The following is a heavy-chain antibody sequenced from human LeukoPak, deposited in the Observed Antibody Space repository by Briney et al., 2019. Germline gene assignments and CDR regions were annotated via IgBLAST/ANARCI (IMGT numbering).Heavy chain of an antibody. CDR3: VKGFGTSLTRGSRLLDS. CDR2: NAGCGRST. V-gene: IGHV3-23*01. CDR1: GFTFSSHA. J-gene: IGHJ4*02. D-gene: IGHD3-16*01. Sequence: GGSLRLSCVASGFTFSSHAMMWVRPARGKGLEWGSMNAGCGRSTDHEDYESGRFTISRDNSTVPLYVQLNSLRVDGSGLLYCVKGFGTSLTRGSRLLDSWGQGTLLTVSS.